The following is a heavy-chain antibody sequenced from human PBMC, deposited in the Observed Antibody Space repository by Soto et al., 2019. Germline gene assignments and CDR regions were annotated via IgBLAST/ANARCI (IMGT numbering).Heavy chain of an antibody. V-gene: IGHV3-30*18. CDR2: ISYDGSNK. CDR1: GFTFSSYG. CDR3: AKVAYSGSHFDY. J-gene: IGHJ4*02. Sequence: QVQLVESGGGVVQPGRSLRLSCAASGFTFSSYGMHWVRQAPGKGLEWVAVISYDGSNKYYADSVKGRFTISRDNSKNTLYLQMNSLRAEDTAVYYGAKVAYSGSHFDYWGQGTLVTVSS. D-gene: IGHD1-26*01.